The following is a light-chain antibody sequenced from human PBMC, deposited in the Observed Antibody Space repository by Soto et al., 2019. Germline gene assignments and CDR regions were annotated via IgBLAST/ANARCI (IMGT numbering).Light chain of an antibody. J-gene: IGKJ1*01. CDR1: QSVSSSY. V-gene: IGKV3-20*01. CDR3: QQYRYSPRT. CDR2: DAS. Sequence: VLTQSPGTLSLSPGERAKLSCRASQSVSSSYLAWYQQKPGQAPRLLIYDASSRATGVPDRFRGSGSGADFTLTISRLEPEDSAVYYCQQYRYSPRTFGQGTKVDIK.